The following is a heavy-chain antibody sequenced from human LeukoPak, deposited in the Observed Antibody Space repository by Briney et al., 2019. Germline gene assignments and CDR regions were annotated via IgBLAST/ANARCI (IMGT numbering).Heavy chain of an antibody. J-gene: IGHJ4*02. CDR1: GFTFSSYS. Sequence: KTGGSLRLSCAASGFTFSSYSMIWVRQAPGKGLEWVSSISSSSSYIYYADSVKGRFTISRDNAKNSLYLQMNSLRAEDTAVYYCAREGSSGWYGMFDYWGQGTLVTVSS. V-gene: IGHV3-21*01. CDR2: ISSSSSYI. CDR3: AREGSSGWYGMFDY. D-gene: IGHD6-19*01.